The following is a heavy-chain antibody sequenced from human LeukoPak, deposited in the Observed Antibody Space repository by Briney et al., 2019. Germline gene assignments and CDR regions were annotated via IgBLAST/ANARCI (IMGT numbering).Heavy chain of an antibody. CDR2: ISGSGGST. J-gene: IGHJ4*02. V-gene: IGHV3-23*01. Sequence: GGSLRLSCAASGFTFSSCGMSWVRQAPGKGLEWVSAISGSGGSTYYADSVKGRFTISRDNSKNTLYLQMNSLRAEDTAVYYCAKGPYKSGSYLGPHDYWGQGTLVTVSS. D-gene: IGHD1-26*01. CDR3: AKGPYKSGSYLGPHDY. CDR1: GFTFSSCG.